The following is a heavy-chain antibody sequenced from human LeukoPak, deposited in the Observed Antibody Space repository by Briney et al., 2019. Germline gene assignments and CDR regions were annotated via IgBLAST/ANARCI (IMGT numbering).Heavy chain of an antibody. J-gene: IGHJ3*02. V-gene: IGHV4-4*07. CDR3: ARDPRSWYDSSLADAFDI. CDR2: IYTSGST. CDR1: GGSISSYY. D-gene: IGHD3-22*01. Sequence: SETLSLTCTVSGGSISSYYWSWIRQPAGKGLEWIGRIYTSGSTNYNPSLKSRVTMSVDTSKNQFSLKLSSVTAADTAVYYCARDPRSWYDSSLADAFDIWGQGTMVTVSS.